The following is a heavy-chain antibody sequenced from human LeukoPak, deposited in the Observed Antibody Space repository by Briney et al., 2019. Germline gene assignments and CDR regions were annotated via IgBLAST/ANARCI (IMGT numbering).Heavy chain of an antibody. D-gene: IGHD3-3*01. Sequence: PGGSLRLSCAASGFTFSSYAMSWVRQAPGKGLEWVSAISGGSADYADSVKGRFSISIDNSKNTLYLQMNSLRAEVTAVYYCAKDRSSRYDFWSGSFSHYYYYYMDVWGKGTTVTVSS. CDR1: GFTFSSYA. J-gene: IGHJ6*03. V-gene: IGHV3-23*01. CDR2: ISGGSA. CDR3: AKDRSSRYDFWSGSFSHYYYYYMDV.